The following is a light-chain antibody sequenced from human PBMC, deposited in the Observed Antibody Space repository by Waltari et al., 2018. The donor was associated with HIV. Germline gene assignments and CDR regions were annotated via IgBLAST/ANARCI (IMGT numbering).Light chain of an antibody. Sequence: IVMTQSPATRSGAPGERTTLACRASQNVSSCLAWYQQKPGQAPRLLIYGASTRAPGIPARFSGGGSGTEFTLTISSLQSEDFAVYYCQQFDAWPYTFGQGTTLEI. CDR2: GAS. J-gene: IGKJ2*01. CDR3: QQFDAWPYT. CDR1: QNVSSC. V-gene: IGKV3-15*01.